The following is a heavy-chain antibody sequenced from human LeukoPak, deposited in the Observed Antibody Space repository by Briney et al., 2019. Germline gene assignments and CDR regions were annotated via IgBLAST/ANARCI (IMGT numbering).Heavy chain of an antibody. CDR1: GASISSYY. J-gene: IGHJ2*01. CDR2: IYNNGRT. V-gene: IGHV4-59*01. CDR3: ARDSGSTVYWFFDL. D-gene: IGHD4-17*01. Sequence: SETLSLTCTVSGASISSYYWSWIRQSPGKGLEWIGYIYNNGRTNYYPSLKSRATISVDTSKNQFSLKLTSVTAADTAVYYCARDSGSTVYWFFDLWGRGTLVSVFS.